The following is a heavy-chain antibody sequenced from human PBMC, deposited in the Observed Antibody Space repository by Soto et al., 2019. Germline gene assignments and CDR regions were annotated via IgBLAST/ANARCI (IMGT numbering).Heavy chain of an antibody. J-gene: IGHJ6*02. CDR1: GYSFTSYW. Sequence: GESLKISCKGSGYSFTSYWISWVRQMPGKGLEWMGRIDPSDSYTNYSPSFQGHVTISADKSISTAYLQWSSLKASDTAMYYCARGTEVGVTPRIPYYYYGMDVWGQGTTVTVSS. V-gene: IGHV5-10-1*01. CDR2: IDPSDSYT. CDR3: ARGTEVGVTPRIPYYYYGMDV. D-gene: IGHD2-15*01.